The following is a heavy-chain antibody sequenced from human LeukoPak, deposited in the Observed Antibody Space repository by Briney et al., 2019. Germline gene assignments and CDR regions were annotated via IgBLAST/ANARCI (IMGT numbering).Heavy chain of an antibody. J-gene: IGHJ5*02. CDR3: ARRLGYCSGGSCYYWFDP. Sequence: SETLSLTCTVSGGSISSYYWSWIRQPPGKGLEWIGYIYYSGSTNYNPSLKSRVTISADTSKNQFSLKLSSVTAADTAVYYCARRLGYCSGGSCYYWFDPWGQGTLVTVSS. CDR2: IYYSGST. D-gene: IGHD2-15*01. CDR1: GGSISSYY. V-gene: IGHV4-59*01.